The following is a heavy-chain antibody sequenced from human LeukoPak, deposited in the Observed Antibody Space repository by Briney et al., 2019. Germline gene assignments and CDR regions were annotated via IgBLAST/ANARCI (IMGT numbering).Heavy chain of an antibody. Sequence: ASETLSLTCTLCGGSLRRVYWSWIRQPPGKGLECIGYIYYSGSTNYNPSLKSRDTISVDTSKNQFSLRLSSVTAADTAVYFCARQLRGEAVAGHLQPFDYWGQGTLVTVSS. CDR3: ARQLRGEAVAGHLQPFDY. CDR1: GGSLRRVY. CDR2: IYYSGST. J-gene: IGHJ4*02. V-gene: IGHV4-59*08. D-gene: IGHD6-19*01.